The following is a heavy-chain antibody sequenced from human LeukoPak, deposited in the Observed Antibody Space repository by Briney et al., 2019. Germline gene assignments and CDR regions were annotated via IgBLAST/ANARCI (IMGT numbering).Heavy chain of an antibody. CDR2: ISYDGSNK. J-gene: IGHJ6*03. V-gene: IGHV3-30*01. D-gene: IGHD6-6*01. CDR3: ARATAASVPVYYYYYMDA. Sequence: GGSLRLSCAASGFTFSSYAMHWVRQAPGKGLEWVAVISYDGSNKYYADSVKGRFTISRDNSKNTLYLQMNSLRAEDTAVYYCARATAASVPVYYYYYMDAWGKGTTVTVSS. CDR1: GFTFSSYA.